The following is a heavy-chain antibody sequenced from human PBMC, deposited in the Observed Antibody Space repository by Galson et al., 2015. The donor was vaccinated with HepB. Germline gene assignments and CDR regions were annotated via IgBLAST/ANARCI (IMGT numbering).Heavy chain of an antibody. J-gene: IGHJ6*02. V-gene: IGHV3-72*01. CDR1: GFTFSDYY. CDR3: ARGGGIYCSSTSCPFYYYAMDV. D-gene: IGHD2-2*01. Sequence: SLRLSCAASGFTFSDYYIDWVRQAPGKGLEWVGRTRDKANSYTTEYAASVRGRFSISRDDLKNLLYLQMNSLKTEDTAVYYCARGGGIYCSSTSCPFYYYAMDVWGQGTTVTVSS. CDR2: TRDKANSYTT.